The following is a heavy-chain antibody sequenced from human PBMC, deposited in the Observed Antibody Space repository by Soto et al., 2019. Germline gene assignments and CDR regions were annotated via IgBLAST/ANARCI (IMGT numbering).Heavy chain of an antibody. V-gene: IGHV1-18*01. J-gene: IGHJ4*02. CDR2: ISAYNGNT. D-gene: IGHD3-3*01. CDR1: GYTFTSYG. Sequence: ASVKVSCKASGYTFTSYGISWVRQAPGQGLEWMGWISAYNGNTNYAQKLQGRVTMTTDTSTSTAYMELRSLRSDDTAVYYCARGAQAICGVVIIPSYYFDYWGQGTLVTVSS. CDR3: ARGAQAICGVVIIPSYYFDY.